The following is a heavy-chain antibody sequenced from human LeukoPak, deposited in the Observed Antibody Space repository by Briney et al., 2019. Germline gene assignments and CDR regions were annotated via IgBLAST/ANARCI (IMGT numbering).Heavy chain of an antibody. CDR3: ARADGYCSGGSCYYYYGMDV. CDR1: GFTFSSYA. J-gene: IGHJ6*02. V-gene: IGHV3-64*01. CDR2: ISSSGGST. Sequence: PGGSLRLSCAASGFTFSSYAMHWVRQAPGKGLEYVSAISSSGGSTYYVNSVKGRFTISRDNSKNTLYLQMGSLRAEDMAVYYCARADGYCSGGSCYYYYGMDVWGQGTTVTVSS. D-gene: IGHD2-15*01.